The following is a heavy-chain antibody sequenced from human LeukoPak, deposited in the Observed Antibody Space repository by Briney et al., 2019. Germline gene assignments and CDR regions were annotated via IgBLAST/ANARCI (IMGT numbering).Heavy chain of an antibody. CDR2: IDSSGRDT. D-gene: IGHD2-15*01. Sequence: GGSLRLSCAASGIAFSRYTMGWVRQAPGKGLEWVSAIDSSGRDTYYADSVRGRFTISRDNSKNTLYLQMNSLRADDTAVYYCAKQSSSDYSTYDSWGQGTLVTVSS. CDR3: AKQSSSDYSTYDS. CDR1: GIAFSRYT. V-gene: IGHV3-23*01. J-gene: IGHJ4*02.